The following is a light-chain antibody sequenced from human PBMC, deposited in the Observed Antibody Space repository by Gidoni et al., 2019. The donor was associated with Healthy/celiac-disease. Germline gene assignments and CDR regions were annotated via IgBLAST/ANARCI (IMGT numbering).Light chain of an antibody. CDR3: QQFNSYLPYT. V-gene: IGKV1-13*02. Sequence: IQSTQSPSSLSASVGDRVTITCRASQGISSALAWYQQKPGKAPKLLIYDASSLESGVPSRFSGSGSWTDFTLTISSLQPEDFATYYCQQFNSYLPYTFGQGTKLEIK. CDR1: QGISSA. J-gene: IGKJ2*01. CDR2: DAS.